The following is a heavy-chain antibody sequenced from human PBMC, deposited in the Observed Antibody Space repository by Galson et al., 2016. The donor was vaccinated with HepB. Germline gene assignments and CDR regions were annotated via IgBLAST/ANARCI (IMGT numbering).Heavy chain of an antibody. CDR3: ARVDGFGEPLYFDY. CDR1: GFTFSTFA. Sequence: SLRLSCADSGFTFSTFAMYWVRQAPGKGLEWVAVISYDGTNKYYADSVKGRFTISRDNSKNTLYLQMNSLRAEDTAVYYCARVDGFGEPLYFDYWGQGTLVTVSS. CDR2: ISYDGTNK. J-gene: IGHJ4*02. D-gene: IGHD3-10*01. V-gene: IGHV3-30*04.